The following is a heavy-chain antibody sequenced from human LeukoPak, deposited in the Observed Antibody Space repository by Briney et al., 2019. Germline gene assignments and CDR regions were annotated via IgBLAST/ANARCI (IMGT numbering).Heavy chain of an antibody. CDR1: GGSISSYY. Sequence: SETLSLTCTVSGGSISSYYWSWIRQPPGKGLEWIGYIYYSGSTNYNPSLTSRVTISVDTSKNQFSLKLSSVTAADTAVYYCARGRGTAAGFDYWGQGTLVTVSS. D-gene: IGHD6-13*01. CDR3: ARGRGTAAGFDY. J-gene: IGHJ4*02. V-gene: IGHV4-59*01. CDR2: IYYSGST.